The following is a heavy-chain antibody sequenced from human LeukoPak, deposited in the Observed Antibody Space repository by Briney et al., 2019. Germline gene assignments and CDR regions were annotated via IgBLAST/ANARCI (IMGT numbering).Heavy chain of an antibody. CDR1: GYIFTNYY. Sequence: GASVKVSCKASGYIFTNYYLHWVRQAPGQGLEWVGIINPGDASTSYAQKFQGRVTMTRGTSTSTVYMDLSSLRSEDTAMYYCARVYCSGGSCYGEVFDYWGQGTLVTVSS. CDR3: ARVYCSGGSCYGEVFDY. CDR2: INPGDAST. J-gene: IGHJ4*02. D-gene: IGHD2-15*01. V-gene: IGHV1-46*01.